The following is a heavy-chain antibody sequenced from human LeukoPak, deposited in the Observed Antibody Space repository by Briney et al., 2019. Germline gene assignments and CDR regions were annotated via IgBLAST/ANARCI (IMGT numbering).Heavy chain of an antibody. CDR3: AKGSATGYFDY. J-gene: IGHJ4*02. V-gene: IGHV3-23*01. CDR2: ISESGGST. D-gene: IGHD2-15*01. Sequence: GGSLRLSCAASGFTFSSYAMSWVRQAPGKGLGWVSSISESGGSTYYADSVKGRFTISRDNSKNTLYLQVNSLRAEDTAVYYCAKGSATGYFDYWGQGTLVTVSS. CDR1: GFTFSSYA.